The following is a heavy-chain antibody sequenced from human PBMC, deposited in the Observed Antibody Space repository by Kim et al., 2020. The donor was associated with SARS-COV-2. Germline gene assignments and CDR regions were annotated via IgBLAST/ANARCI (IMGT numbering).Heavy chain of an antibody. Sequence: GGSLRLSCAASGFTFSSYGMSWVRQAPGKGLEWVSAISGSGGDTYYADSVKGRFTISRDNSKNTLYLQMNSLRVEDTAVYYCARGISWCEEFVRGFDVWGQGATVTVS. CDR2: ISGSGGDT. V-gene: IGHV3-23*01. D-gene: IGHD3-10*01. CDR3: ARGISWCEEFVRGFDV. J-gene: IGHJ6*02. CDR1: GFTFSSYG.